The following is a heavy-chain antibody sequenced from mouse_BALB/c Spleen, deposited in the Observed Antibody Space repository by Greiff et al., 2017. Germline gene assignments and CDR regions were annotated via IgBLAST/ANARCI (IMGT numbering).Heavy chain of an antibody. V-gene: IGHV1S22*01. CDR2: IYPGSGST. D-gene: IGHD2-1*01. CDR3: TFYYGNSYYYAMDY. Sequence: LQQPGSELVRPGASVKLSCKASGYTFTSYWMHWVKQRPGQGLEWIGNIYPGSGSTNYDEKFKSKATLTVDTSSSTAYMQLSSLTSEDSAVYYCTFYYGNSYYYAMDYWGQGTSVTVSS. CDR1: GYTFTSYW. J-gene: IGHJ4*01.